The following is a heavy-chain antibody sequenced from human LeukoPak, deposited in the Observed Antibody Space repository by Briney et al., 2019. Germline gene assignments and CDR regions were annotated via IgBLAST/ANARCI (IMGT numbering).Heavy chain of an antibody. CDR2: IYHSGST. CDR3: ARLYSSGWYGRYFDY. CDR1: GGSISSGGYS. D-gene: IGHD6-19*01. V-gene: IGHV4-30-2*01. Sequence: SETLSLTCAVSGGSISSGGYSWSWIRQPPGKGREWIGYIYHSGSTYYHPSLKSRVTISVDRSKNQFSLKLSSVTAADTAVYYCARLYSSGWYGRYFDYWGQGTLVTVSS. J-gene: IGHJ4*02.